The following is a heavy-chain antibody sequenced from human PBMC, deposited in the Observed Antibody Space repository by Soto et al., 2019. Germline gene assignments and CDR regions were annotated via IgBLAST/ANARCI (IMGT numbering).Heavy chain of an antibody. D-gene: IGHD4-17*01. CDR1: GFTFSSYG. CDR3: ARAFDYGDYQEEFDY. Sequence: GESLKISCAASGFTFSSYGMHWVRQAPGKGLEWVAVIWYDGSNKYYADSVKGRFTISRDNSKNTLYLQMNSLRAEDTAVYYCARAFDYGDYQEEFDYWGQGTLVTVSS. CDR2: IWYDGSNK. J-gene: IGHJ4*02. V-gene: IGHV3-33*01.